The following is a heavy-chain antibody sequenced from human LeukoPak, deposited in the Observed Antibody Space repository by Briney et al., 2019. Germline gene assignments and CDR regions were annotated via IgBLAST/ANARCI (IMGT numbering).Heavy chain of an antibody. J-gene: IGHJ3*02. CDR1: GYSISSGYY. Sequence: SVTLPLTCTVSGYSISSGYYWGWIRQPPGKGLEWIGSICHSGSTYYNPSLKSRVTISVDTSKNQFSLKLSSVTAADTAVYYCARWLERDAFDIWGQGTMVTVSS. V-gene: IGHV4-38-2*02. D-gene: IGHD1-1*01. CDR3: ARWLERDAFDI. CDR2: ICHSGST.